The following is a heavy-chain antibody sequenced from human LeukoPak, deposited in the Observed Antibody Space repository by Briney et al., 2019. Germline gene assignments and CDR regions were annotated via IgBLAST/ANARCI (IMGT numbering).Heavy chain of an antibody. V-gene: IGHV3-21*01. CDR3: ARVPGSRRGDAFDI. CDR1: GFTFSSYS. D-gene: IGHD5-12*01. J-gene: IGHJ3*02. Sequence: PGGSLRLSCAASGFTFSSYSMNWVCQAPGKGLEWVSSISSSSSYIYYADSVKGRFTISRDNAKNSLYLQMNSLRAEDTAVYYCARVPGSRRGDAFDIWGQGTMVTVSS. CDR2: ISSSSSYI.